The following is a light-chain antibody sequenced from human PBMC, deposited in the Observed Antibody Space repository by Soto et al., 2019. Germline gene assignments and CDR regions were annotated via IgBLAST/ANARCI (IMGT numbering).Light chain of an antibody. CDR2: GNS. J-gene: IGLJ2*01. Sequence: QPVLTQPPSVSGAPGQRVTISCTGSSSNIGAGYDVHWYQQLPGTAPKLLIYGNSNRPSGVSDRFSGSKSGTSASLAITGLQAEDEADYYCQCYDSSQSGNGVFGGGTQLTVL. CDR3: QCYDSSQSGNGV. V-gene: IGLV1-40*01. CDR1: SSNIGAGYD.